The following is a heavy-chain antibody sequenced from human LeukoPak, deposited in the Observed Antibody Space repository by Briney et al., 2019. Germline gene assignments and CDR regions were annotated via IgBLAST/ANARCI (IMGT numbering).Heavy chain of an antibody. CDR3: ARDGGGGLDY. CDR2: ISGSGGST. J-gene: IGHJ4*02. CDR1: GFTFSSYA. Sequence: PGGSLRLSCAASGFTFSSYAMSWVRQAPGKGLEWVSAISGSGGSTYYADSVKGRFTISRDNAKNSLYLQMNSLRAEDTAVYYCARDGGGGLDYWGQGTLVTVSS. V-gene: IGHV3-23*01. D-gene: IGHD2-15*01.